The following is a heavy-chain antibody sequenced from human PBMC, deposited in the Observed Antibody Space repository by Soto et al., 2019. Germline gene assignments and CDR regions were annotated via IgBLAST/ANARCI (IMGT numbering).Heavy chain of an antibody. CDR3: AKEIPPDYDFWSGSDYYYGMDV. D-gene: IGHD3-3*01. V-gene: IGHV3-30*18. CDR1: GFTFSSYG. J-gene: IGHJ6*02. CDR2: ISYDGSNK. Sequence: SLRLSCAASGFTFSSYGMHWVRQAPGKGLEWVAVISYDGSNKYYADSVKGRFTISRDNSKNTLYLQMNSLRAEDTAVYYCAKEIPPDYDFWSGSDYYYGMDVWGQGTTVTVSS.